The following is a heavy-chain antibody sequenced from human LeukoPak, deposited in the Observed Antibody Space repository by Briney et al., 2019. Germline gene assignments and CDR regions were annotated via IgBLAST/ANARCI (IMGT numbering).Heavy chain of an antibody. J-gene: IGHJ2*01. V-gene: IGHV4-39*01. CDR2: IYYSGSS. CDR3: RGYSSGWGAGYFDL. Sequence: SETLSLTCTVSGGSISSSNYYWGWIRQPPGKGLEWIGSIYYSGSSYYNPSLKSRVTISGGTSKNKFSLKLSSVTAADTAVYYCRGYSSGWGAGYFDLWGRGTLVTVSS. CDR1: GGSISSSNYY. D-gene: IGHD6-19*01.